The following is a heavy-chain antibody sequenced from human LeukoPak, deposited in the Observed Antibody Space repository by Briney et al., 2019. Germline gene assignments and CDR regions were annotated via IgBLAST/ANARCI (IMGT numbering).Heavy chain of an antibody. D-gene: IGHD1-7*01. Sequence: GGSLRLSCAASGFTFNTYGMHWVRQAPGKGLEWVAVIWYEGTNKYYADSVKGRFSIPRDNSKNTLYLQMDNLRAEDTAVYYCAKQGIAGNYRVGNWFDPWGQGTLVTVSS. J-gene: IGHJ5*02. CDR1: GFTFNTYG. V-gene: IGHV3-33*06. CDR2: IWYEGTNK. CDR3: AKQGIAGNYRVGNWFDP.